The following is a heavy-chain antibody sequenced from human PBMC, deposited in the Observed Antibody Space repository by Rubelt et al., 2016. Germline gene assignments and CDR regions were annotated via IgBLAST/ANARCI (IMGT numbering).Heavy chain of an antibody. CDR2: INPNSGGT. V-gene: IGHV1-2*02. CDR1: GYTFTGYY. Sequence: GYTFTGYYMHWVRQAPGQGLEWMGWINPNSGGTNYAQKFQGRVTMTRDTSISTAYMELSRLRSDDTAVYYCARADIVVVPAAIGYFQHWGQGTLVTVSS. D-gene: IGHD2-2*02. J-gene: IGHJ1*01. CDR3: ARADIVVVPAAIGYFQH.